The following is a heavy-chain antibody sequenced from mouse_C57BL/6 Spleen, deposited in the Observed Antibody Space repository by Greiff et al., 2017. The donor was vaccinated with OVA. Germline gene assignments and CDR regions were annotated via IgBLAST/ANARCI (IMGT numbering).Heavy chain of an antibody. CDR2: ISSGGSYT. Sequence: EVQGVESGGDLVKPGGSLKLSCAASGFTFSSYGMSWVRQTPDKRLEWVATISSGGSYTYYPDSVKGRFTISRDNAKNTLYLQMSSLKSEDTAMYYCARPGFDYGSSFDYWGQGTTLTVSS. J-gene: IGHJ2*01. CDR3: ARPGFDYGSSFDY. D-gene: IGHD1-1*01. CDR1: GFTFSSYG. V-gene: IGHV5-6*01.